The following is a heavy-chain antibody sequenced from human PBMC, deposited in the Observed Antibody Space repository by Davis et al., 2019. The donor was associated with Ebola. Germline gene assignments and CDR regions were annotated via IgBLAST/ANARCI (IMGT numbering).Heavy chain of an antibody. D-gene: IGHD5-12*01. CDR2: IYPGDSDT. CDR3: ARRVATSFWYFDL. Sequence: GESLKISCKGSGYSFTTYWIGWVRQMPGKGLEWMGIIYPGDSDTRYSPSFQGQVTISADKSISTAYLQGSSLKASDTGMYYCARRVATSFWYFDLWGRGTLVTVSS. CDR1: GYSFTTYW. V-gene: IGHV5-51*01. J-gene: IGHJ2*01.